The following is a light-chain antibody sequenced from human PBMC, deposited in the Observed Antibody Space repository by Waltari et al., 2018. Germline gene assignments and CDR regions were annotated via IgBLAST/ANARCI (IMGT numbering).Light chain of an antibody. CDR2: WAS. CDR3: QQYYSPPWT. Sequence: RATINCKSSQSLLHSSNNKNYLAWYQQKPGQPPELLFYWASTRESGVPDRFSGSGSGTDFTLTISSLQAEDVAVFYCQQYYSPPWTFGQGTKVEIK. CDR1: QSLLHSSNNKNY. V-gene: IGKV4-1*01. J-gene: IGKJ1*01.